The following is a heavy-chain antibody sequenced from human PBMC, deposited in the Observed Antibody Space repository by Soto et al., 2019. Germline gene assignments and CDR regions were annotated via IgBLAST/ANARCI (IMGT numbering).Heavy chain of an antibody. D-gene: IGHD6-19*01. Sequence: QVQLQESGPGLVKPSGTLSLTCAVSGDSISSPKWWTWLRQPPGKGLEWIGDLLHGGTTNYNPSLKSRVTLSVYTSQNQFSLNLTSVTAADTAIYYWAYSTGWYRHDDWCQGTSVTVSS. CDR1: GDSISSPKW. V-gene: IGHV4-4*02. CDR3: AYSTGWYRHDD. CDR2: LLHGGTT. J-gene: IGHJ3*01.